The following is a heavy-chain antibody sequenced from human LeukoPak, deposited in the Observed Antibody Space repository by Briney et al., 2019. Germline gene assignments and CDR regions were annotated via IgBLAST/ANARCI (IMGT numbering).Heavy chain of an antibody. Sequence: GGSLRLSCTASGFTFGDYAMSWVRQAPGKGLEWVGFIRSKAYGGTTEYAASVKGRFTISRDDSKSIAYLQMNSLKTEDAAVYYCTREEVDFDYWGQGTLVTVSS. CDR3: TREEVDFDY. V-gene: IGHV3-49*04. J-gene: IGHJ4*02. CDR1: GFTFGDYA. D-gene: IGHD2-15*01. CDR2: IRSKAYGGTT.